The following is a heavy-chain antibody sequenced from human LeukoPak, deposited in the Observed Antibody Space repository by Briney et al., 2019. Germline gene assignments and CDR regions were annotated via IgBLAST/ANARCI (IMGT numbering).Heavy chain of an antibody. CDR3: ARAYGSGSHYNVFNWFDP. CDR1: GFTFSSYG. CDR2: IWYDGSNK. J-gene: IGHJ5*02. Sequence: GGSLRLSCAASGFTFSSYGMHWVRQAPGKGLEWVAVIWYDGSNKYYADSVKGRFTISRDNSKNTLYLQMNSLRAEDTAVYYCARAYGSGSHYNVFNWFDPWGQGTLVTVSS. D-gene: IGHD3-10*01. V-gene: IGHV3-33*01.